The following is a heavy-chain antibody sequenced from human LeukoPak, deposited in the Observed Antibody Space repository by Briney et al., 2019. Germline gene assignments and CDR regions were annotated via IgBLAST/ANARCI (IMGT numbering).Heavy chain of an antibody. CDR3: ARLSAYYYGSYFYYYMDV. V-gene: IGHV3-20*04. CDR2: INWNGGST. Sequence: GGSLRLSCAASGFTFDDYGMSWVRQAPGKGLEWVSGINWNGGSTGYADSVKGRFTISRDNAKNSLYLQMNSLRAEDTALYYCARLSAYYYGSYFYYYMDVWGKGTTVTVSS. D-gene: IGHD3-10*01. CDR1: GFTFDDYG. J-gene: IGHJ6*03.